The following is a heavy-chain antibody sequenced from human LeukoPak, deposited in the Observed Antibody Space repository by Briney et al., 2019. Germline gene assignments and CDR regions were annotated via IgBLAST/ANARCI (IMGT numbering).Heavy chain of an antibody. CDR3: AGDLSSGWYGRDC. CDR2: ISISGSNM. D-gene: IGHD6-19*01. Sequence: GGSLRLSCAASGFTFSDYYMSWIRQAPGKGLEWVSYISISGSNMHYADSVKGRFTISRDNAKNSLYLQMNSLRVEDTAVYYCAGDLSSGWYGRDCWGQGTLVTVSS. V-gene: IGHV3-11*01. J-gene: IGHJ4*02. CDR1: GFTFSDYY.